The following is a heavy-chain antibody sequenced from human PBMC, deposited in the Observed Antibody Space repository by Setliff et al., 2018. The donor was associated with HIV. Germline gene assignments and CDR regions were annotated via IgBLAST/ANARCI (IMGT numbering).Heavy chain of an antibody. Sequence: PGGSLRLSCAASGFTFSNYGMHWVRQAPGRGLEWVSLLWRDEVGEYYADSVKGRFSISRDRSRNTVSLQMSSLRVEDTAMYYCGNKGGQVWGPGTQVTVSS. J-gene: IGHJ1*01. CDR2: LWRDEVGE. D-gene: IGHD3-16*01. CDR1: GFTFSNYG. V-gene: IGHV3-33*01. CDR3: GNKGGQV.